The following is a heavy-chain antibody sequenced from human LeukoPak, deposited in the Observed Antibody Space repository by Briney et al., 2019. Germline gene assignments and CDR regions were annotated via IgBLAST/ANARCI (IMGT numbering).Heavy chain of an antibody. D-gene: IGHD5-18*01. V-gene: IGHV3-21*01. CDR3: ARDPPSYYSYGYSDY. CDR1: GFTFSSYS. Sequence: GGSLRLSCAASGFTFSSYSMNWVRQAPGKGLEWVSSISSSSSYIYYADSVKGRFTISRDNAKNSLYLQMNSLRAEDTAVYYCARDPPSYYSYGYSDYWGQGTLVTVSS. CDR2: ISSSSSYI. J-gene: IGHJ4*02.